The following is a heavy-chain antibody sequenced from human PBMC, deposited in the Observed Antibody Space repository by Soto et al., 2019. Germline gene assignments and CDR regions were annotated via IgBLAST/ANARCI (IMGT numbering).Heavy chain of an antibody. D-gene: IGHD1-1*01. Sequence: QLQLQESGPGLVKPSETLSLTCTVSGGSISSSSYYWGWIRQPPGKGLEWIGSIYYSGSTYYNPSLKSRVTISVDTSKNQFSLKLSSVTAADTAVYYCARTWNGGAFDIWGQGTMVTVSS. V-gene: IGHV4-39*01. CDR1: GGSISSSSYY. J-gene: IGHJ3*02. CDR2: IYYSGST. CDR3: ARTWNGGAFDI.